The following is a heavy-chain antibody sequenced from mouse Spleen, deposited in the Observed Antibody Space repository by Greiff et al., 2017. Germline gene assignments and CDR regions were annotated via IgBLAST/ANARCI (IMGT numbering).Heavy chain of an antibody. CDR2: ISNLAYSF. V-gene: IGHV5-15*01. CDR1: GFTFSDYG. Sequence: DVMLVESGGGLVKPGGSLKLSCAASGFTFSDYGMAWVRQAPGKGPEWVAFISNLAYSFYYADTVTGRFTISRENAKNTLYLEMSSLRSEDTAMYYCARHGRSMGMVTTRDYFDYWGQGTTLTVSS. D-gene: IGHD2-10*02. J-gene: IGHJ2*01. CDR3: ARHGRSMGMVTTRDYFDY.